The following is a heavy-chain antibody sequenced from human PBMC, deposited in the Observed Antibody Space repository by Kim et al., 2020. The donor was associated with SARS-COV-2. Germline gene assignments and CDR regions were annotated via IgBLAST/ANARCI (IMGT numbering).Heavy chain of an antibody. V-gene: IGHV3-7*03. D-gene: IGHD6-6*01. Sequence: GGSLRLSCAASGFTFSSYWMSWVRQAPGKGLEWVANIKQDGSEKYYVDSVKGRFTISRDNAKNSLYLQMNSLRAEDTAVYYCARGGSSIAARHPDPWGQGTLVTVSS. J-gene: IGHJ5*02. CDR3: ARGGSSIAARHPDP. CDR2: IKQDGSEK. CDR1: GFTFSSYW.